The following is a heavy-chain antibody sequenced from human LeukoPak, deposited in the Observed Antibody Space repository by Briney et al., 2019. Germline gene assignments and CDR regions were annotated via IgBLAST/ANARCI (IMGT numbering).Heavy chain of an antibody. CDR1: GYTFTSYG. CDR3: ARERPTLYCSGGSCSDYYYYGMDV. D-gene: IGHD2-15*01. V-gene: IGHV1-18*01. Sequence: ASVKVSCKASGYTFTSYGISWVRQAPGQGLEWMGWTSAYNGNTNYAQKLQGRVTMTTDTSTSTAYMELRSLRSDDTAVYYCARERPTLYCSGGSCSDYYYYGMDVWGQGTTVTVSS. J-gene: IGHJ6*02. CDR2: TSAYNGNT.